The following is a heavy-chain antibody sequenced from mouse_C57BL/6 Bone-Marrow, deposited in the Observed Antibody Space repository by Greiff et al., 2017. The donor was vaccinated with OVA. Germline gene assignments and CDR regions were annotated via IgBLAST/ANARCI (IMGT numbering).Heavy chain of an antibody. CDR1: GYTFTSYW. CDR3: ARPNGITTVERYYFDY. D-gene: IGHD1-1*01. Sequence: QVQLQQPGTELVKPGASVKLSCKASGYTFTSYWMHWVKQRPGQGLEWIGNINPSNGGTNYNEKFKSKATLTVDKSSSTAYMQLSSLTSEDSAVYYCARPNGITTVERYYFDYWGQGTTLTVSS. V-gene: IGHV1-53*01. CDR2: INPSNGGT. J-gene: IGHJ2*01.